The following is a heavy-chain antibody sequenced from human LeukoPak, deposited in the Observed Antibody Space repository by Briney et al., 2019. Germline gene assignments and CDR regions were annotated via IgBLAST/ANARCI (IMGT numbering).Heavy chain of an antibody. J-gene: IGHJ4*02. Sequence: GGSLRLSCAASGFTFSSYEMNWVRQAPGKGLEWVSYISSSGSTIYYADSVKGRFTISRDNAKNSLYLQMNSLRAEGTAVYYCARDRGRNDYWGQGTLVTVSS. CDR1: GFTFSSYE. V-gene: IGHV3-48*03. CDR2: ISSSGSTI. D-gene: IGHD1-26*01. CDR3: ARDRGRNDY.